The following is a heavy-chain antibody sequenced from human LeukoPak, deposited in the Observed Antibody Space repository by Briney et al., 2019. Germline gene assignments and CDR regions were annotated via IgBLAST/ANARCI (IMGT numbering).Heavy chain of an antibody. Sequence: GRPLRLSCAASGFTFSSYGMHWVRQAPGKGLEWVAVISYDGSNKYYADSVKGRFTISRDNSKNTLYLQMNSLRAEDTAVYYCARDTSITMVRGVITYDFDYWGQGTLVTVSS. CDR2: ISYDGSNK. J-gene: IGHJ4*02. V-gene: IGHV3-30*03. CDR3: ARDTSITMVRGVITYDFDY. CDR1: GFTFSSYG. D-gene: IGHD3-10*01.